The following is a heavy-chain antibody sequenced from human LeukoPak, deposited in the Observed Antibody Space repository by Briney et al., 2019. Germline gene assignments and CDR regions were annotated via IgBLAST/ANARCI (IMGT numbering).Heavy chain of an antibody. V-gene: IGHV4-31*03. J-gene: IGHJ4*02. D-gene: IGHD6-19*01. CDR1: GGSISSGGYY. CDR3: ARVRAVAGSVSFDY. Sequence: PSETLSLTCTVSGGSISSGGYYWSWIRQHPGKGLESIGYIYYTGSTYDNPSLKSRLTISVDTSKNQFSLNLSSVTAADTAVYYCARVRAVAGSVSFDYWGQGTLVTVSS. CDR2: IYYTGST.